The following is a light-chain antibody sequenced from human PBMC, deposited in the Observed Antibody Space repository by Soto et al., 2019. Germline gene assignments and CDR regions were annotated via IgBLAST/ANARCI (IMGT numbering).Light chain of an antibody. Sequence: QSVLTQPASVSGSPGQSITISCTGTSSDIGAYNSVSCYQQHPGKAPKLMIYEVSNRPSGVSNRFSASKSGNTASLTISGLQAEDEADYYCSSRTTSNPYVFGTGTKLTVL. CDR3: SSRTTSNPYV. J-gene: IGLJ1*01. V-gene: IGLV2-14*01. CDR2: EVS. CDR1: SSDIGAYNS.